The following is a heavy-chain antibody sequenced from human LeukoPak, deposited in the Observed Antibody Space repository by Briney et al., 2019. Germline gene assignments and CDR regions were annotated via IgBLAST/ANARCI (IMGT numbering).Heavy chain of an antibody. J-gene: IGHJ4*02. CDR1: GFTFSGYW. CDR3: ARGRGIDY. V-gene: IGHV3-7*03. CDR2: IKQDGREK. D-gene: IGHD1-14*01. Sequence: TGGSLRLSCAASGFTFSGYWMTWVRQAPGKGLEWVANIKQDGREKYYVDSVKGRFTISRDNAKNSLYLQMNSLRAEDTAVYYCARGRGIDYWGQGPLVTVSS.